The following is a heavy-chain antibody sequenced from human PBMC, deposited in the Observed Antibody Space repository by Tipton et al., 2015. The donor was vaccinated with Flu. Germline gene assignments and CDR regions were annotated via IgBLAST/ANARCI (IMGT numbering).Heavy chain of an antibody. V-gene: IGHV1-46*01. Sequence: QVQLVQSGAEVKKPGASVKVSCKASGYTFTSYYMHWARQAPGQGLEWMGIINPSGGSTSYAQEFQGRVTMTRDTSTSTVYMELSSLRSEDTAVYYCARDWAPRIGNYDFWSGYFDYWGQGTLVTVSS. CDR1: GYTFTSYY. CDR2: INPSGGST. CDR3: ARDWAPRIGNYDFWSGYFDY. J-gene: IGHJ4*02. D-gene: IGHD3-3*01.